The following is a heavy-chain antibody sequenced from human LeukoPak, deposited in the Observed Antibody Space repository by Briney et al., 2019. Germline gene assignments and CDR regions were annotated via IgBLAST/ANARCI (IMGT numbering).Heavy chain of an antibody. J-gene: IGHJ4*02. V-gene: IGHV4-59*12. CDR3: ARVSGWYRPAYYFDY. D-gene: IGHD6-19*01. CDR2: IYYSGST. CDR1: GGSISSYY. Sequence: SETLSLTCTVSGGSISSYYWSWIRQPPGKGLEWIGYIYYSGSTNYNPSLKSRVTISVDTSKNQFSLKLSSVTAADTAVYYCARVSGWYRPAYYFDYWGQGTLVTVSS.